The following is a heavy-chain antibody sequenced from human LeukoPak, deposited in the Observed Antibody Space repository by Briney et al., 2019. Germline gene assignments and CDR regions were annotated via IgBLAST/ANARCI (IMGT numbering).Heavy chain of an antibody. J-gene: IGHJ4*02. Sequence: GGTLGLSCAASGFTFSSYGMSWVRQAPGKGLEWVSAISGSGGSTYYADSVKGRFTISKDNSKNTLYLQMNSLRAEDTAVYYCAKAPNILTGYYFDYWGQGTLVTVSS. V-gene: IGHV3-23*01. CDR2: ISGSGGST. CDR1: GFTFSSYG. D-gene: IGHD3-9*01. CDR3: AKAPNILTGYYFDY.